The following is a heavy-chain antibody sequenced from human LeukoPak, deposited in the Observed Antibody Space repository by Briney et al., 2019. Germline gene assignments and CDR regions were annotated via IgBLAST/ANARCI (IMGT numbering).Heavy chain of an antibody. CDR1: GGSISSYY. J-gene: IGHJ4*02. CDR3: ARGGGGWFGENNFDY. V-gene: IGHV4-59*01. D-gene: IGHD3-10*01. CDR2: IYYSGST. Sequence: PSETLSLTCTVSGGSISSYYWSWIRQPPGKGLEWIGYIYYSGSTNYNPSLKSRVTISVDTSKNQFSLKLSSVTAADTAVYYCARGGGGWFGENNFDYWGQGTLVTVCS.